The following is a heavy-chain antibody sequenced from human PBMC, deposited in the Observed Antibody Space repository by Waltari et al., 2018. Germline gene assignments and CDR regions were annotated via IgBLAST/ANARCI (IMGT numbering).Heavy chain of an antibody. CDR2: IIPILGIA. Sequence: SWVRQAPGQGLEWMGRIIPILGIANYAQKFQGRVTITADKSTSTAYMELSSLRSEDTAVYYCASGYSSGWLVDYWGQGTLVTVSS. J-gene: IGHJ4*02. D-gene: IGHD6-19*01. CDR3: ASGYSSGWLVDY. V-gene: IGHV1-69*02.